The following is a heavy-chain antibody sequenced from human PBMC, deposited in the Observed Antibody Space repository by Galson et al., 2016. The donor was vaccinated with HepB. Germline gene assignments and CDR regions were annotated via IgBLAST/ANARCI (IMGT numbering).Heavy chain of an antibody. CDR3: ARDFGYCSSTSCYKGGLFYYYGMDV. J-gene: IGHJ6*02. Sequence: SLRLCCAASGFTFSTYNMNWVRRAPGKGLEWVSSISNSNSYIYYTDSVKGRFTISRDNAKNSLYLQMNSLRAEDTAVYYCARDFGYCSSTSCYKGGLFYYYGMDVWGQGTTVTVSS. V-gene: IGHV3-21*01. CDR2: ISNSNSYI. D-gene: IGHD2-2*02. CDR1: GFTFSTYN.